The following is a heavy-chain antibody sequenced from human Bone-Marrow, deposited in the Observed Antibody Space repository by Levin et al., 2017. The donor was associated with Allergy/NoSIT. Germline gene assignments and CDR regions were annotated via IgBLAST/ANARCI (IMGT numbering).Heavy chain of an antibody. CDR3: VKDATLGQWTYSDN. J-gene: IGHJ4*02. CDR2: IWYDVSRE. CDR1: GFTFRNCL. Sequence: PGGSLRLSCAASGFTFRNCLMHWVRQTPGKGLEWVAGIWYDVSREYYAESVKGRFTLSGDISKNTLYLQMNNLRAEDTALYYCVKDATLGQWTYSDNWGPGNMVIVSS. D-gene: IGHD3-16*01. V-gene: IGHV3-33*06.